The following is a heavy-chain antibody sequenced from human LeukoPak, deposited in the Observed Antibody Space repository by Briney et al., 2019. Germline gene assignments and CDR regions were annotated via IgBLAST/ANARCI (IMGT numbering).Heavy chain of an antibody. Sequence: GGSLRLSCAASGFSFSSYWMHWVRQAPGKGLVWVSRINGDGSRTYYADSVKGRFTISRDNPKNTLYIQMNSLTAEDTAIYYCAKDRRDSSGWFRTDDYWGQGTLVTVSS. CDR3: AKDRRDSSGWFRTDDY. J-gene: IGHJ4*02. V-gene: IGHV3-74*01. D-gene: IGHD6-19*01. CDR1: GFSFSSYW. CDR2: INGDGSRT.